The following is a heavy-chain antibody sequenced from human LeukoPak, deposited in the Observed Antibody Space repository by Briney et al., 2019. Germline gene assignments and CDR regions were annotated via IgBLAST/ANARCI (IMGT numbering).Heavy chain of an antibody. CDR1: GFTFSSYW. J-gene: IGHJ3*02. CDR2: IYTGGNS. CDR3: ARGGRGSAAVVAPRSFDI. Sequence: GGSLRLSCAASGFTFSSYWMNWARQAPGKGLEWVSVIYTGGNSYYAGSVQGRFIISRDISKNTLYLQMNSLRAEDSALYYCARGGRGSAAVVAPRSFDIWGQGTMVTVSS. D-gene: IGHD3-22*01. V-gene: IGHV3-53*01.